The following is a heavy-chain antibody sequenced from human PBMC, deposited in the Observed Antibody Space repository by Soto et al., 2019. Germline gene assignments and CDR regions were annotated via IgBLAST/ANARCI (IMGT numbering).Heavy chain of an antibody. J-gene: IGHJ5*02. CDR1: GGSILDSTYY. Sequence: QLLLQESGPGLVKPSETLSLTCTVSGGSILDSTYYWAWIRQSPGKGLEWIGTIFYSGGTFYTPSVKSRVTRSVDPSNTQFPLKLSSVTAADTAVYFWARQASGYYSGWFDPWGQGTLVTVSS. V-gene: IGHV4-39*01. D-gene: IGHD3-22*01. CDR2: IFYSGGT. CDR3: ARQASGYYSGWFDP.